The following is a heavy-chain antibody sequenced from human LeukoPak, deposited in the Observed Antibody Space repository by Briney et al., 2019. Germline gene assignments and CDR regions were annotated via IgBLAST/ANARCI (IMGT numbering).Heavy chain of an antibody. V-gene: IGHV1-24*01. Sequence: ASVKVSCKVSGYTLTELSMHWVRQAPGKGLEWMGGFDPEDGETIYAQKFQGRVTMTEDTSTDTAYMELSSLRSEDTAVYYCATDINYDSSGYYYTRFGYWGQGTLVTVSS. CDR2: FDPEDGET. CDR3: ATDINYDSSGYYYTRFGY. D-gene: IGHD3-22*01. J-gene: IGHJ4*02. CDR1: GYTLTELS.